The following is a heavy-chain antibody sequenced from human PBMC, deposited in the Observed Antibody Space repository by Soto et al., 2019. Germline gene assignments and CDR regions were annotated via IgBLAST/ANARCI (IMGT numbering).Heavy chain of an antibody. CDR2: ISYDGSNK. CDR1: GFTFTNYV. J-gene: IGHJ6*02. Sequence: PGGSLRLSCAASGFTFTNYVMHWVRQAPGKGLEWVADISYDGSNKYYADFVKGRFTISRDNSKNTLYLQMNSLRDEDTAIYYCVKDRVPGAYGNYYGMDVWGQGTTVTVSS. D-gene: IGHD5-12*01. V-gene: IGHV3-30*18. CDR3: VKDRVPGAYGNYYGMDV.